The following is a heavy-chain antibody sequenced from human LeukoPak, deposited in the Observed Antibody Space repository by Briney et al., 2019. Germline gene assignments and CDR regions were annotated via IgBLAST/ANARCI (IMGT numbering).Heavy chain of an antibody. CDR1: GYTFTSYG. V-gene: IGHV1-18*01. CDR2: ISAYNGNT. J-gene: IGHJ4*02. D-gene: IGHD2-15*01. CDR3: ARGGGYCSGGSCRYFDY. Sequence: ASVKVSCKASGYTFTSYGISWVRQAPGQRLEWMGWISAYNGNTNYAQKLQGRVTMTTDTSTSTAYMELRSLRSDDTAVYYCARGGGYCSGGSCRYFDYWGQGTLVTVSS.